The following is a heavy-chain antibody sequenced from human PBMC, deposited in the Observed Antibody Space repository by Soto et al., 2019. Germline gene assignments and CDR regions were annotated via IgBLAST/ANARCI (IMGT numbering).Heavy chain of an antibody. Sequence: QVQLVQSAAEVKKPGASVKVSCKASGYSFTSYGISWVRRAPGQGLEWMGWISPYNGHTQFAQRFQGRVTMTTDTSTKTAYMELRNLRSDDTAHYYCARDLTIVPATHPRLENYGMDVWGQGTTVIDSS. CDR2: ISPYNGHT. D-gene: IGHD2-2*01. V-gene: IGHV1-18*01. CDR3: ARDLTIVPATHPRLENYGMDV. CDR1: GYSFTSYG. J-gene: IGHJ6*02.